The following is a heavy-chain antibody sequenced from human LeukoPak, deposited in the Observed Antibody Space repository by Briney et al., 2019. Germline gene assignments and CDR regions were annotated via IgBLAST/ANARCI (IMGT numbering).Heavy chain of an antibody. CDR2: IYYSEST. D-gene: IGHD3-22*01. J-gene: IGHJ3*02. CDR1: GASISSYN. Sequence: SETLSLTCSVSGASISSYNWGWLRQPPGKGLEWIGYIYYSESTNYNPSLETRVTISVDTSRNQFSLKVRSVTASDTAVYFCARGPYSYDSSGAFDIWGQGTMVTVSS. CDR3: ARGPYSYDSSGAFDI. V-gene: IGHV4-59*01.